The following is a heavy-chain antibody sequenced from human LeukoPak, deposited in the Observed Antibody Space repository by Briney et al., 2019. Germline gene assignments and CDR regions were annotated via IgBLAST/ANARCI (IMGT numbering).Heavy chain of an antibody. V-gene: IGHV4-34*01. D-gene: IGHD4-17*01. CDR3: ATLTTVTTT. CDR2: INHSGST. J-gene: IGHJ5*02. Sequence: SETLSLTCAVYGGSLSGYYWSWIRQPPGKGLEWIGEINHSGSTNYNPSLKSRVTISVDTSKNQFSLTLNSVTAADTAVYYCATLTTVTTTWGQGTLVTVSS. CDR1: GGSLSGYY.